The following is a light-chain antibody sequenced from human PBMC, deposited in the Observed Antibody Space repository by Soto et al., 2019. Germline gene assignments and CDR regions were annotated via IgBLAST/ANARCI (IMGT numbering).Light chain of an antibody. CDR1: SSDVGGYNY. CDR2: EVS. V-gene: IGLV2-14*01. Sequence: QSLRTHPASLSGSPGQSITISCTGTSSDVGGYNYVSWYQQHPGKAPKLMIYEVSNRPSGVSNRFSGSKSGNTASLTISGLQAEDEADYYCSSYTSSSTRVFGTGTKVTVL. J-gene: IGLJ1*01. CDR3: SSYTSSSTRV.